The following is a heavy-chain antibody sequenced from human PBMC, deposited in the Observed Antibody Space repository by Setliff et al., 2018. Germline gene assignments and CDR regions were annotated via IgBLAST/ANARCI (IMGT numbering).Heavy chain of an antibody. Sequence: SGGSLRLSCAASGFTFDDYGMSWVRQAPGKGLEWVSGIKWSGASTGYADSVKGRFTISRDNSKNTIYLQMNSLRAEDTAVYYCARGPKYYYDSSGWYASGHWGQGTLVTVSS. CDR2: IKWSGAST. CDR3: ARGPKYYYDSSGWYASGH. J-gene: IGHJ4*02. CDR1: GFTFDDYG. D-gene: IGHD3-22*01. V-gene: IGHV3-20*04.